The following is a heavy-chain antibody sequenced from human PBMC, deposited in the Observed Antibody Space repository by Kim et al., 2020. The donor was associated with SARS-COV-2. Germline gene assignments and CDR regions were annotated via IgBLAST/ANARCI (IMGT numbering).Heavy chain of an antibody. CDR2: ISYDGSNK. D-gene: IGHD1-26*01. V-gene: IGHV3-30*04. J-gene: IGHJ4*02. Sequence: GGSLRLSCAASGFTFSSYAMHWVRQAPGKGLEWVAVISYDGSNKYYVDSVKGRFTISRDNSKNTLYLQMNSLRAEDTAVYYCARDAALGIGSSGYFDYWGQGTLVTVSS. CDR1: GFTFSSYA. CDR3: ARDAALGIGSSGYFDY.